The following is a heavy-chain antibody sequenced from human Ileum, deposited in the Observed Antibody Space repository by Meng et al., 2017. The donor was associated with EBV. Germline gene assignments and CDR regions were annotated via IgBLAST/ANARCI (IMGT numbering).Heavy chain of an antibody. CDR3: ARRSFAAGSPDY. J-gene: IGHJ4*02. V-gene: IGHV2-5*02. Sequence: ITLKESGPTLVQTTQTLTLTCTFSGFSLNTGGMAVSWIRQPPGKALEWLALIYWDDDKRYSPSLRTRLTITKDTSKNQVVLTMTNMDPVDTATYYCARRSFAAGSPDYWGQGTLVTVSS. D-gene: IGHD3-10*01. CDR2: IYWDDDK. CDR1: GFSLNTGGMA.